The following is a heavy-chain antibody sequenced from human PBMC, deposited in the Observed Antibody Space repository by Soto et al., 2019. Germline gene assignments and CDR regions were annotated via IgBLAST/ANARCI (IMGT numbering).Heavy chain of an antibody. CDR1: GFTCSSYG. D-gene: IGHD6-13*01. V-gene: IGHV3-33*01. J-gene: IGHJ6*03. CDR3: AREGPGIAAAGQVGYYYYYYMDV. Sequence: QVQLVESGGGVVQPGRSLRLSCAASGFTCSSYGMHWVRQAPGKGLEWVAVIWYDGSNKYYADSVKGRFTISRDNSKNTLYLQMNSLRAEDTAVYYCAREGPGIAAAGQVGYYYYYYMDVWGKGTTVPVSS. CDR2: IWYDGSNK.